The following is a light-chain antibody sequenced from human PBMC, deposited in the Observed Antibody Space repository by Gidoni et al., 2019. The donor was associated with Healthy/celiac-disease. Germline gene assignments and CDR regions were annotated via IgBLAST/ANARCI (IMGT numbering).Light chain of an antibody. J-gene: IGKJ1*01. Sequence: DIQMTQSPSSLSASVGDRVTITCRASQSISSYLNWYQQKPGKAPKLLIYAASSLQSGVPSRFSGSGSGTDFTLTISSLQPEDFATCYCQQSYSTPQTCGQGTKVEIK. CDR3: QQSYSTPQT. V-gene: IGKV1-39*01. CDR2: AAS. CDR1: QSISSY.